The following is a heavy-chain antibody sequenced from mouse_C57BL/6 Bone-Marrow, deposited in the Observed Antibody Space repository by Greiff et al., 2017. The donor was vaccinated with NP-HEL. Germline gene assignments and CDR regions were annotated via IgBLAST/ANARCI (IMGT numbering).Heavy chain of an antibody. CDR3: TTRGIYYYGSSYLDY. J-gene: IGHJ2*01. D-gene: IGHD1-1*01. CDR2: IDPEDGDT. Sequence: EVQLKESGAELVRPGASVKLSCTASGFNIKDYYMHWVKQRPEQGLEWIGRIDPEDGDTEYAPKFQGKATMTADTSSNTAYLQLSSLTSEDTAVYYCTTRGIYYYGSSYLDYWGQGTTLTVSS. V-gene: IGHV14-1*01. CDR1: GFNIKDYY.